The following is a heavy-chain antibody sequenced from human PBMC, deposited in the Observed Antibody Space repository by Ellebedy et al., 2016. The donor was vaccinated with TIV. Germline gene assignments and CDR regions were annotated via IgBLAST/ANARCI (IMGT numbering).Heavy chain of an antibody. D-gene: IGHD3-16*01. J-gene: IGHJ4*02. Sequence: GGSLRLXCAASGFTFSRYGMHWVRQNPGKGLEWMAVIWHDGNTKNYAVSLKGRFTISRDNSKNMLNLQMNSLRAEDSAVYYCARDPAQEDFGAIDYWGQGTLVTVSS. CDR2: IWHDGNTK. CDR3: ARDPAQEDFGAIDY. CDR1: GFTFSRYG. V-gene: IGHV3-33*01.